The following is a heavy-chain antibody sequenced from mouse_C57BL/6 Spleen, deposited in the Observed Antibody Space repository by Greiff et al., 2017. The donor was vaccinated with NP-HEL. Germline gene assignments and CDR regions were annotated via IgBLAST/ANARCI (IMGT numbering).Heavy chain of an antibody. CDR3: ARSGWDVGRYAMDY. V-gene: IGHV1-26*01. CDR1: GYTFTDYY. Sequence: EVQLQQSGPELVKPGASVKISCKASGYTFTDYYMNWVKQSHGKSLEWIGDINPNNGGTSYNQKFKGKATLTVDKSSSTAYMELRSLTSEDSAVYYCARSGWDVGRYAMDYWGQGTSVTVSS. D-gene: IGHD3-1*01. CDR2: INPNNGGT. J-gene: IGHJ4*01.